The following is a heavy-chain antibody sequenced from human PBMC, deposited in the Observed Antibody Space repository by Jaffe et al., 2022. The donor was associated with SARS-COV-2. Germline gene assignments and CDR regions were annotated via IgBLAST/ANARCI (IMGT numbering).Heavy chain of an antibody. V-gene: IGHV1-3*01. J-gene: IGHJ5*02. CDR3: GRDPDEYLDP. CDR1: GYTFTTYA. Sequence: QVQLVQSGAEVKRPGASVKVSCKASGYTFTTYAIHWVRQAPGQGLEWMGWVNAGNGDTTYSQKFQGRVTMTRDTSASTVYMELSSLRSEDTALYYCGRDPDEYLDPWGQGTLVTVSS. D-gene: IGHD2-2*01. CDR2: VNAGNGDT.